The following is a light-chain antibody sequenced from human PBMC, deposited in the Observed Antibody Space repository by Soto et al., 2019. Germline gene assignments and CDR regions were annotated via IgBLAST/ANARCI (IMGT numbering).Light chain of an antibody. J-gene: IGKJ2*01. V-gene: IGKV1-39*01. CDR3: QQSDSTPYT. CDR2: AAS. CDR1: QSISTF. Sequence: DLPMTQSPSSLSASVGDRVTINCRASQSISTFLNWYQQKPGQAPKVLISAASTLQSGVPSRFSGRGSGTDFTLTISSLQPEDFATYYCQQSDSTPYTFGQGTTLETK.